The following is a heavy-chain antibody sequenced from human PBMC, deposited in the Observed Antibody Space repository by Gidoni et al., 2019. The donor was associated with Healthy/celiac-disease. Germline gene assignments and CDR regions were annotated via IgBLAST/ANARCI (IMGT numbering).Heavy chain of an antibody. CDR3: AGGRAAAGMY. J-gene: IGHJ4*02. CDR2: ISYDGSNK. Sequence: QVQLVESGGGVVQPGRSLRLSCAASGFTFSSYGMHWVRQAPGKGLEWVAVISYDGSNKYYADSVKGRFTISRDNSKNTLYLQMNSLRAEDTAVYYCAGGRAAAGMYWGQGTLVTVSS. D-gene: IGHD6-13*01. CDR1: GFTFSSYG. V-gene: IGHV3-30*03.